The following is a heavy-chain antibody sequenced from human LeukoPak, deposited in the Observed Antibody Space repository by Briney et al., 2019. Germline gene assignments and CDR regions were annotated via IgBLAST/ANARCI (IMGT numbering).Heavy chain of an antibody. Sequence: ASVKVSCKASGYTFTGHYMHWVRQAPGQGFEWMGWINTNTGNPTYAQGFTGRFVFSLDTSVSTAYLQISSLKAEDTAVYYCARDRVLLWFGESYYFDYWGQGTLVTVSS. CDR2: INTNTGNP. J-gene: IGHJ4*02. D-gene: IGHD3-10*01. V-gene: IGHV7-4-1*02. CDR1: GYTFTGHY. CDR3: ARDRVLLWFGESYYFDY.